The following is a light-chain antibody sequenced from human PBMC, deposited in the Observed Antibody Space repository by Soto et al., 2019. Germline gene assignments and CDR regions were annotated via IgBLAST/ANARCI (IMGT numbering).Light chain of an antibody. CDR1: QSISNF. CDR2: AAS. V-gene: IGKV1-39*01. Sequence: DLQMTQSPSSLSASVGDRVTITCRASQSISNFLNWYQQRQGQVPKLLIYAASTLHTGVPSRFSGSGSGTDFTITITSLQPEDFKTYYCQQSHSTPPTFGQGTKVDIK. CDR3: QQSHSTPPT. J-gene: IGKJ1*01.